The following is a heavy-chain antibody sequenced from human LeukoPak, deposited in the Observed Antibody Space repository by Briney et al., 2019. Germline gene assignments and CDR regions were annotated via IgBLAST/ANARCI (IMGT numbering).Heavy chain of an antibody. CDR1: GYTFTGYD. J-gene: IGHJ4*02. CDR3: AKAYSPLVDTAMVLGY. D-gene: IGHD5-18*01. CDR2: INPNSGGT. V-gene: IGHV1-2*06. Sequence: ASVKVSCKASGYTFTGYDMHWVRQAPGQGLEWMGRINPNSGGTNYAQKFQGRVTMTRDTSISTAYMELSRLRSDDTAVYYCAKAYSPLVDTAMVLGYWGQGTLVTVSS.